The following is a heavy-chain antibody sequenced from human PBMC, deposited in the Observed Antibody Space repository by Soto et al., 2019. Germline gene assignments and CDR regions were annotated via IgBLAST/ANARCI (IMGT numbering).Heavy chain of an antibody. CDR2: IYYSGST. Sequence: SGGSISSYYWSWIRQPPGKGLEWIGYIYYSGSTNYNPSLKSRVTISVDTSKNQFSLKLSSVTAADTAVYYCAGETNYYYYMDVWGKGTTVTVSS. CDR3: AGETNYYYYMDV. J-gene: IGHJ6*03. V-gene: IGHV4-59*01. CDR1: GGSISSYY.